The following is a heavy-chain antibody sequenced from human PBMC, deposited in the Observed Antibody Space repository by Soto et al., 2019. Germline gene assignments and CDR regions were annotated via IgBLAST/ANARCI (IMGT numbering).Heavy chain of an antibody. D-gene: IGHD3-10*01. J-gene: IGHJ6*02. CDR1: GYTFTGYY. CDR3: ARDGGSGHGADYYYYYGMDV. CDR2: INPNSGGT. V-gene: IGHV1-2*04. Sequence: ASVKVSCKASGYTFTGYYMHWVRQAPGQGLEWMGRINPNSGGTNYAQKFQGWVTMTRDTSISTAYMELSRLRSDDTAVYYCARDGGSGHGADYYYYYGMDVWGQGTTVTVSS.